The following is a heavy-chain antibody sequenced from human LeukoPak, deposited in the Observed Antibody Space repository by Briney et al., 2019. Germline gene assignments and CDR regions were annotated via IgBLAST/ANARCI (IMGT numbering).Heavy chain of an antibody. CDR1: GYTFTSYY. CDR2: INTNTGNP. D-gene: IGHD2-15*01. V-gene: IGHV7-4-1*02. Sequence: GASVKVSCKASGYTFTSYYMHWVRQAPGQGLEWMGWINTNTGNPTYAQGFTGRFVFSLDTSVSTAYLQISSLKAEDTAVYYCARSVVVVVAAIWGKEDAYYYYMDVWGKGTTVTVSS. J-gene: IGHJ6*03. CDR3: ARSVVVVVAAIWGKEDAYYYYMDV.